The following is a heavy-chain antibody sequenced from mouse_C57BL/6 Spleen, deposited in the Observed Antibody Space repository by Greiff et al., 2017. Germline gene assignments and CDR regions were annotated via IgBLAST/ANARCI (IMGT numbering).Heavy chain of an antibody. D-gene: IGHD1-1*01. CDR1: GYAFSSYW. Sequence: QVQLQQSGAELVKPGASVKISCKASGYAFSSYWMNWVKQRPGKGLEWIGQIYPGDGVTNYNGKFKGKATLTADKSSSTAYMQLSSLTSEDSAVYFCARTVLSYYFDYWGQGTTLTVSS. CDR2: IYPGDGVT. CDR3: ARTVLSYYFDY. J-gene: IGHJ2*01. V-gene: IGHV1-80*01.